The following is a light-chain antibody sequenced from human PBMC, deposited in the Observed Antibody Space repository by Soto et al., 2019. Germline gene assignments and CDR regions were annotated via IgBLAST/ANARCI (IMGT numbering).Light chain of an antibody. J-gene: IGLJ3*02. CDR1: RSNIGNNY. CDR2: ENN. V-gene: IGLV1-51*02. CDR3: GTWDIRLNINWV. Sequence: QSVLTPPPSVSSAPGQKGPISCFGSRSNIGNNYVSWYQHPPGQAPKLLIFENNKRRPGIPDRFSGSKSGTSATLAITGLQTGDEAAYYCGTWDIRLNINWVFGGGTKLTVL.